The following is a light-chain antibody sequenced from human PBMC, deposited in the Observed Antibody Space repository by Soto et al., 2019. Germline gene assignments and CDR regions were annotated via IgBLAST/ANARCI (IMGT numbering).Light chain of an antibody. CDR2: AAS. CDR1: QGISTY. J-gene: IGKJ1*01. CDR3: QQSNSITWT. V-gene: IGKV1-39*01. Sequence: DIQMTQSPSSLSASVGDRVTITCRASQGISTYLNWYQQEPGKATKVLIYAASSLQSGVPSRFSGSGSETDFTLTISSLQPEDFATYSCQQSNSITWTFGQGTKVDIK.